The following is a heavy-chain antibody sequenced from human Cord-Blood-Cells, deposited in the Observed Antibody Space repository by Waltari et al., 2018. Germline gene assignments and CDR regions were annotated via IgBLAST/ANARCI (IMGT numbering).Heavy chain of an antibody. Sequence: QVQLVKSGAEVRKPGASVKVSCKASVYTFTSYDINWVRQATGQERELIVRMNPNSGNTGYSQKFQGIVTMTGNTAISTAYMELSSLRSEYTAVYYCARGRVDFGYWGQGTPVTVAS. V-gene: IGHV1-8*01. CDR2: MNPNSGNT. CDR3: ARGRVDFGY. CDR1: VYTFTSYD. J-gene: IGHJ4*02.